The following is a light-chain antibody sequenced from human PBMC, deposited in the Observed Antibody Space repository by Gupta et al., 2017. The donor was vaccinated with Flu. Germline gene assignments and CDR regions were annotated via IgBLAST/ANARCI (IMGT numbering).Light chain of an antibody. J-gene: IGKJ1*01. CDR2: DAS. V-gene: IGKV3-20*01. Sequence: PGTLPLSPGERATLSCRASQNISRSRLDWYQQKPGQAPRLLIYDASNRATGIPDRFSGSGSGTDFTLTSNRLEPEDFAVYYWQQYDLSKTFGQGTXVEI. CDR3: QQYDLSKT. CDR1: QNISRSR.